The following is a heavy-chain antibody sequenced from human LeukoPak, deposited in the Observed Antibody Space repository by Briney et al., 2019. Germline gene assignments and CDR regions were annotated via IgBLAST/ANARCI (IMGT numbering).Heavy chain of an antibody. CDR1: GFSFSTYE. CDR2: ISSSGNTI. CDR3: ARDQSSSWYVAWFDP. D-gene: IGHD6-13*01. J-gene: IGHJ5*02. V-gene: IGHV3-48*03. Sequence: GGSLRLSCVASGFSFSTYEMNWVRQAPGKGLEWVSYISSSGNTIYYADSVKGRFTISRDNAKNSLYLQMNSLRAEDTAVYYCARDQSSSWYVAWFDPWGQGTLVTVSS.